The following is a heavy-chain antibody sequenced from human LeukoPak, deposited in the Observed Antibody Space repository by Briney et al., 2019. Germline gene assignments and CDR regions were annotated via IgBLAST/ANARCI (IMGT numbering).Heavy chain of an antibody. V-gene: IGHV3-49*04. CDR3: TRDQTPYY. Sequence: GGSLRPSPTASGFTFGDYAMTWVRQAPGKGLEWVGFIASETYGGTAEYAASVKGRFTISRDDSKSIAYLQMNSLKTEDTAVYYCTRDQTPYYWGQGTLVTVSS. J-gene: IGHJ4*02. CDR2: IASETYGGTA. CDR1: GFTFGDYA.